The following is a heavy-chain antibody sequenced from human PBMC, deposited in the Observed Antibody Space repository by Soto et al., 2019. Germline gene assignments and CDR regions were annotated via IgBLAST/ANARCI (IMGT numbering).Heavy chain of an antibody. V-gene: IGHV1-18*01. CDR3: ARGGMGKSYWTLDS. D-gene: IGHD1-26*01. Sequence: GASVKVSCKASGSTFSNYGVNWVRQAPGQGLEWLGYIMAYNNNPHYAQKFVGRVTMTADTSTSTAFLELRSLTSDDTAVYYCARGGMGKSYWTLDSWGQGTQVTVSA. CDR1: GSTFSNYG. CDR2: IMAYNNNP. J-gene: IGHJ4*02.